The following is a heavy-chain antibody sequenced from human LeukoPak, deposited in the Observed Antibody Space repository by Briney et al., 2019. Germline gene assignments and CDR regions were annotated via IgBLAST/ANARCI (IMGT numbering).Heavy chain of an antibody. CDR3: ARRGTNYDGPGY. CDR2: SYPVDSDT. CDR1: GYSVTTYW. D-gene: IGHD4/OR15-4a*01. J-gene: IGHJ4*02. Sequence: SLNISCHGSGYSVTTYWIGWARPMPGQGLEWMGISYPVDSDTTYSPSFQGQVTISADKSISTAYLQWSSLEAADIAMYYCARRGTNYDGPGYWGQGTLVTVSS. V-gene: IGHV5-51*01.